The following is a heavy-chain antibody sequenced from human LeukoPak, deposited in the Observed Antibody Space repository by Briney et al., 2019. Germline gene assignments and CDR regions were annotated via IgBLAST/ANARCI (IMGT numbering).Heavy chain of an antibody. J-gene: IGHJ4*02. CDR2: INHSGST. CDR3: ARGLNDSWTGENY. Sequence: SETLSLTCAVYDGSFSGYYWSWIRQPPGKGLEWIGEINHSGSTNYNPSLKSRVTISLDASKSQFSLKVRYVTAADTAVYYCARGLNDSWTGENYWGQGTLVTVSS. D-gene: IGHD3-3*01. CDR1: DGSFSGYY. V-gene: IGHV4-34*01.